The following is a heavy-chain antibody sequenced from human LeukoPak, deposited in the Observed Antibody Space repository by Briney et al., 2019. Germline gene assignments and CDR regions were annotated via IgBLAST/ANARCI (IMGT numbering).Heavy chain of an antibody. V-gene: IGHV3-30*04. CDR2: ISYDGSNK. Sequence: GGSLRLSCAASGFTFSSYAMHWVRQAPGKGLEWVAVISYDGSNKYYADSVKGRFTISRGNSKNTLYLQMDSLRSDDTAVYYCAKSSAGITWFDPWGQGTLVTVSS. J-gene: IGHJ5*02. D-gene: IGHD1-1*01. CDR3: AKSSAGITWFDP. CDR1: GFTFSSYA.